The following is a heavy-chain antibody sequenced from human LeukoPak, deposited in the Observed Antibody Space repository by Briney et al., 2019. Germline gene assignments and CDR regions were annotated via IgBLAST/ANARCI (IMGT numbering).Heavy chain of an antibody. V-gene: IGHV4-30-4*01. CDR1: GGSISGYY. Sequence: SETLSLTCTVSGGSISGYYWSWIRQPPGKGLEWIGYIYYSGSTYYNPSLKSRVTISVDTSKNQFSLKLSSVTAADTAVYYCVGDALYSSTWYPGPWGQGTLVTVSS. J-gene: IGHJ5*02. D-gene: IGHD6-13*01. CDR3: VGDALYSSTWYPGP. CDR2: IYYSGST.